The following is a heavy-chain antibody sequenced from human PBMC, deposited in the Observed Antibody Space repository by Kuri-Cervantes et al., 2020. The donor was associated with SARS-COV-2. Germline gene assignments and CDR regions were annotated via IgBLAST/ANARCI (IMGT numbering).Heavy chain of an antibody. CDR1: GFTFSSYG. D-gene: IGHD1-26*01. CDR2: IWYDGSNK. V-gene: IGHV3-30*19. J-gene: IGHJ4*02. Sequence: GGSLRLSCAASGFTFSSYGMHWVRQAPGKGLEWVAVIWYDGSNKYYADSVKGRFTIPRDNSKNTLYLQMNSLSAEDTAVYYCARDSGSYQTDWGQGTLVTVSS. CDR3: ARDSGSYQTD.